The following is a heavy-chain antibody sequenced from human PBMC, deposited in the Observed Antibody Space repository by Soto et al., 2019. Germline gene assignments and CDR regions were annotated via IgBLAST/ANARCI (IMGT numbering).Heavy chain of an antibody. CDR3: AREDFDCSGGSCYKADAFDI. CDR2: IWYDGSNK. D-gene: IGHD2-15*01. CDR1: GFTFSSYG. J-gene: IGHJ3*02. Sequence: QVQLVESGGGVVQPGRSLRLSCAASGFTFSSYGMHWVRQAPGKGLEWVAVIWYDGSNKYYADSVKGRFTISRDNSKNTLYLQMNSLRAEDTAVYYCAREDFDCSGGSCYKADAFDIWGQGTMVTVSS. V-gene: IGHV3-33*01.